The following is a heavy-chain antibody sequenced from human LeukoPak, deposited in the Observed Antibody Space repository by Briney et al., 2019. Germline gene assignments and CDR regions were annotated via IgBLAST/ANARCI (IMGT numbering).Heavy chain of an antibody. CDR2: ISSSSSYI. CDR1: GFTFSSYS. V-gene: IGHV3-21*01. Sequence: GGSLRLSCAASGFTFSSYSMNWVRQAPGKGLEWVSSISSSSSYIYYADSVKGRFTISRDNAKNSLYLQMNSLRAEDTAVYYCAGGSHGWFDPWGQGTLVTVSS. D-gene: IGHD1-26*01. J-gene: IGHJ5*02. CDR3: AGGSHGWFDP.